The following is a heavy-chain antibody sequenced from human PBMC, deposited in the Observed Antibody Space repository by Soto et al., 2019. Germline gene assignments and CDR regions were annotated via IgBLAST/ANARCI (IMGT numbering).Heavy chain of an antibody. J-gene: IGHJ4*02. CDR2: IYPSDSDT. Sequence: GESLKISCQVSGYTFTIYWIGWVRQMPGKGLEWMGIIYPSDSDTRYSPSFQGQVTISADQSINTAYLQWDSLKASDTAIYYCARPANTVTDHFDLWGQGTPVTVSS. CDR3: ARPANTVTDHFDL. D-gene: IGHD4-17*01. V-gene: IGHV5-51*01. CDR1: GYTFTIYW.